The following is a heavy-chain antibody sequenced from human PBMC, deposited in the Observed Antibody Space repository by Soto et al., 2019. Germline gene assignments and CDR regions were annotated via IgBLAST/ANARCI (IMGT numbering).Heavy chain of an antibody. CDR1: GFTFTHYW. CDR3: ARNRGWEMLDY. D-gene: IGHD6-19*01. J-gene: IGHJ4*02. Sequence: EVQLVESGGALVQPGGSLRLSCATSGFTFTHYWMNWVRQAPGKGLDWVANINIDGTEKYYGDSVKGRFTISRDNANNSLYLQMASLSDEDMAVYYCARNRGWEMLDYWGPGTLVTVSS. CDR2: INIDGTEK. V-gene: IGHV3-7*01.